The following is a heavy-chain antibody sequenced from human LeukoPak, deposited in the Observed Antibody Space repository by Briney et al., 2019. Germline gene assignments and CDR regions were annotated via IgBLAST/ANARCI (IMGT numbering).Heavy chain of an antibody. J-gene: IGHJ4*02. CDR2: IWYDGSNK. V-gene: IGHV3-33*06. CDR3: AQEWQGFDY. CDR1: GFTFSSYG. D-gene: IGHD5-12*01. Sequence: GGSLRLSCAASGFTFSSYGMHWVRQAPGKGLEWVAVIWYDGSNKYYADSVKGRFTISRDNSKNTLHLQMNSLRAEDTAVYYCAQEWQGFDYWGQGTLVTVSS.